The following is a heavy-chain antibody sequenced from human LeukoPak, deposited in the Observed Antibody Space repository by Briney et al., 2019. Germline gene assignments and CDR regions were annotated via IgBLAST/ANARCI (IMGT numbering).Heavy chain of an antibody. V-gene: IGHV4-38-2*01. CDR3: ARYYYDSSDYYYVWFDP. Sequence: PSETLSLTCAVSGYSISSGYYWGWIRQPPGKGLEWIGSIYHSGSTYYNPSLKSRVTISVDTSKNQFSLKLRSVTAADTAVYYFARYYYDSSDYYYVWFDPWGQGTLVTVSS. CDR1: GYSISSGYY. J-gene: IGHJ5*02. CDR2: IYHSGST. D-gene: IGHD3-22*01.